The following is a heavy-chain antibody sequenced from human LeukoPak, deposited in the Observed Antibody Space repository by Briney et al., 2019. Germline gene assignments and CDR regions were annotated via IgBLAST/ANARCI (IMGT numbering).Heavy chain of an antibody. J-gene: IGHJ4*02. V-gene: IGHV3-74*01. D-gene: IGHD6-6*01. CDR2: INSDGSST. Sequence: GGSLRLSCAASGFTFSSYAMSWVRQAPGKGLEWVSRINSDGSSTNYADSVKGRFTISRDNAKNTLYLQMNSLRAEDTAVYYCARGEIIAARPIDYWGQGTLVTVSS. CDR1: GFTFSSYA. CDR3: ARGEIIAARPIDY.